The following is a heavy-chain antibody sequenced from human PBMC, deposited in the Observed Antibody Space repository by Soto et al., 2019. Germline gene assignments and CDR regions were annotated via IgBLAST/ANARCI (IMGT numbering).Heavy chain of an antibody. CDR3: AKTSTVATSDFDY. V-gene: IGHV3-23*01. D-gene: IGHD5-12*01. CDR2: ISGSGGST. Sequence: VGSLRLSCASSVCTFSSYAMSWVRQSPGKWLEWVSAISGSGGSTYYADSVKGRFTISRDNSKNTLYLQMNSLRAEDTAVYYCAKTSTVATSDFDYRGQGTLVT. J-gene: IGHJ4*02. CDR1: VCTFSSYA.